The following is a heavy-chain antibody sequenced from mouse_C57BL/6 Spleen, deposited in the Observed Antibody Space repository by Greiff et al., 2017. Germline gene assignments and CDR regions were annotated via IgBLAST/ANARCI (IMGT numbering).Heavy chain of an antibody. V-gene: IGHV14-2*01. CDR2: IDPEDGET. CDR3: ARRHYGSSYDY. Sequence: EVMLVESGAELVKPGASVKLSCTASGFNIKDYYMHWVKQRTEKGLEWIGRIDPEDGETKYAPKFQGKATITADTASNTAYLQLSSLTSEDTAVYYCARRHYGSSYDYWGQGTTLTVSS. D-gene: IGHD1-1*01. CDR1: GFNIKDYY. J-gene: IGHJ2*01.